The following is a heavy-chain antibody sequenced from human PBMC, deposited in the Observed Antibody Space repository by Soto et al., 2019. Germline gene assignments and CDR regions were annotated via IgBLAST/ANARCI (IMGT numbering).Heavy chain of an antibody. CDR1: GGSISSSSYY. V-gene: IGHV4-39*01. CDR2: IYYSGST. D-gene: IGHD5-12*01. CDR3: ARHSGYDWVHSYGYDY. Sequence: SETLSLTCTVSGGSISSSSYYWGWIRQPPGKGLEWIGSIYYSGSTYYNPSLKSRVTISVDTSKNQFSLKLSSVTAADTAVYYCARHSGYDWVHSYGYDYWGQGTLVTVS. J-gene: IGHJ4*02.